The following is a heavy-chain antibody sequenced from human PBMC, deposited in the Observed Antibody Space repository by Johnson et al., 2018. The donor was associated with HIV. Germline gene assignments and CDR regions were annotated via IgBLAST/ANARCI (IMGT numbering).Heavy chain of an antibody. V-gene: IGHV3-30*03. J-gene: IGHJ3*02. CDR3: ARPGVVVLPAGAFDI. Sequence: QVQLVESGGGVVQPGRSLRLSCAASGFTFSSYGMHWVRQAPGKGLEWVAVISYDGSNKYSADSVKGRFTLSRDKSKNTLYLQMNSLRTEDTAVYFCARPGVVVLPAGAFDIWGPGTMVTVSS. CDR2: ISYDGSNK. CDR1: GFTFSSYG. D-gene: IGHD3-10*01.